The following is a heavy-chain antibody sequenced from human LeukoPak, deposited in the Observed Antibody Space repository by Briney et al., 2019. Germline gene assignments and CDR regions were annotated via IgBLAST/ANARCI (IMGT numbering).Heavy chain of an antibody. CDR2: ISYDGSNK. V-gene: IGHV3-30*18. CDR3: AKDLGVIRDPAPLDF. J-gene: IGHJ4*02. Sequence: GGSLRLSCAASGFTFSSYGMHWVRQAPGKGLEWVAVISYDGSNKYYADSVKGRFTISRDNSKNTLYLQMNSLRAEDTAVYYCAKDLGVIRDPAPLDFWGQGTLVTVSS. D-gene: IGHD3-10*01. CDR1: GFTFSSYG.